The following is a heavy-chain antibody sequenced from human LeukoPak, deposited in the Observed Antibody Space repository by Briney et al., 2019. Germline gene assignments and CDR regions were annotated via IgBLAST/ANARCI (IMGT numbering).Heavy chain of an antibody. Sequence: PGGSLRLSCAASGFTFSDYYMSWIRQAPGKGLEWVANINQDGSEKNYVDSVKGRFTISRDNAKNSLCLQMNSLRAEDTAVYYCASGYTSGAWGQGTLVTVSS. D-gene: IGHD6-19*01. V-gene: IGHV3-7*05. CDR1: GFTFSDYY. J-gene: IGHJ3*01. CDR2: INQDGSEK. CDR3: ASGYTSGA.